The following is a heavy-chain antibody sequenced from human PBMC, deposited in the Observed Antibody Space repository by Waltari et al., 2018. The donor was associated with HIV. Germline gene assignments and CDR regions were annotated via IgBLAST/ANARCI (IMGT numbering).Heavy chain of an antibody. Sequence: QVQLQESGPGLVKPSETLSLTCTVSGGSISSYYWSWIRQPPGKGLEWIGYIYYSGSTNYNPSLKSRVTISVDTSKNQFSLKLSSVTAADTAVYYCSRVSYDILTGFYYYGMDVWGQGTTVTVSS. J-gene: IGHJ6*02. CDR2: IYYSGST. D-gene: IGHD3-9*01. CDR3: SRVSYDILTGFYYYGMDV. V-gene: IGHV4-59*01. CDR1: GGSISSYY.